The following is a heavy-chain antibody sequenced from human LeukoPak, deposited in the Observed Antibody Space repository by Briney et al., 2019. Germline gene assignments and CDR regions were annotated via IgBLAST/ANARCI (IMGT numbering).Heavy chain of an antibody. CDR1: GGSISSSNW. J-gene: IGHJ4*02. CDR2: IYHSGST. V-gene: IGHV4-4*02. Sequence: PSGTLSLACAVSGGSISSSNWWTWVRQPPGKGLEWIGEIYHSGSTNYNPSLKSRVTISLDKSKNQFSLKLSSMTAADTAEYYCASPSQNDYWGQGTLVTVSS. CDR3: ASPSQNDY.